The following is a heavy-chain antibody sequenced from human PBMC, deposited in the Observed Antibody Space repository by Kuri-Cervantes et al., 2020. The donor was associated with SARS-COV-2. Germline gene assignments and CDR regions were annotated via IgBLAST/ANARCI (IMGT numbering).Heavy chain of an antibody. D-gene: IGHD2-2*01. V-gene: IGHV4-59*01. CDR2: IYYSGNS. J-gene: IGHJ4*02. Sequence: SETLSLSCTVSGGSISSYYWSWIRQPPGKGLEWIGYIYYSGNSNYNPSLKGRVTISVDTSKNQFSLKLSSVTAADTAVYYCASSSYCSSSSCPYFDNWGQGTLVTVSS. CDR1: GGSISSYY. CDR3: ASSSYCSSSSCPYFDN.